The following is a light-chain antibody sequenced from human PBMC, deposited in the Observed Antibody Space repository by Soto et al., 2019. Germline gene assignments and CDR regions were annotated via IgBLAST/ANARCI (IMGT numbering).Light chain of an antibody. CDR3: QQFGSSIPHT. Sequence: EIVMTQSPDTLSLSPGEIATISCRASQVIGSRYLAWYHQKSGQAPRLLIYGASSRATGIPDRFSGSGSGTDFTLTISRLEPEDFGVYYCQQFGSSIPHTFGQGTKLEIK. CDR2: GAS. V-gene: IGKV3-20*01. J-gene: IGKJ2*01. CDR1: QVIGSRY.